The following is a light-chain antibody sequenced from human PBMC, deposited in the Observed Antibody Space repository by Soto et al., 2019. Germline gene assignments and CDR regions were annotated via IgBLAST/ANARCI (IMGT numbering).Light chain of an antibody. CDR2: GAS. J-gene: IGKJ2*01. CDR1: QSVSSN. Sequence: EIVMTQSPATLSVSPGERATLSCRASQSVSSNLAWYQEKPGQAPRLLIYGASTRAPGIPARFSGSGSGTEFTLTIRSLQSEDFAVYYCQQYDNWPPYTFGQGTKLEI. V-gene: IGKV3-15*01. CDR3: QQYDNWPPYT.